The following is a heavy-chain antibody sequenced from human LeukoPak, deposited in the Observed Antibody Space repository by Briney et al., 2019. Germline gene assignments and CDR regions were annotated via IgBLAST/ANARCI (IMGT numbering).Heavy chain of an antibody. J-gene: IGHJ4*02. CDR1: GLTFSDYY. CDR3: ARGSDQLLYF. CDR2: INSDGSST. V-gene: IGHV3-74*01. D-gene: IGHD2-2*01. Sequence: GGSLRLSCAASGLTFSDYYMSWIRQAPGKGLVWVSRINSDGSSTSYADSVKGRFTISRDNAKNTLYLQMNSLRAEDTAVYYCARGSDQLLYFWGQGTLVTVSS.